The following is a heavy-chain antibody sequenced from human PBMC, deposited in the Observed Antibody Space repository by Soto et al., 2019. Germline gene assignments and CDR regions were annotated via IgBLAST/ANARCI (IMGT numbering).Heavy chain of an antibody. V-gene: IGHV3-21*01. CDR1: GFTFRSFT. J-gene: IGHJ5*02. CDR3: TRHASRDSSARGWFDP. CDR2: ISSNSAYR. Sequence: PGGSLILSCAASGFTFRSFTMNWVRQAPGKGLEWVSTISSNSAYRYYTDALRGRFTISRDNAKNSLHLQMNSLRAEDTAVYYCTRHASRDSSARGWFDPWGPGTLVTVSS. D-gene: IGHD6-13*01.